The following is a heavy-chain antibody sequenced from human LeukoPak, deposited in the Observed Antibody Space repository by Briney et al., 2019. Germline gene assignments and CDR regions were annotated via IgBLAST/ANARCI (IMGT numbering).Heavy chain of an antibody. J-gene: IGHJ4*02. Sequence: GSLRLSCTASGFSFGDYVVSWFRQAPGKGLGWVGFIRSKAYGGTTEYAASVKGRFTISRDDSKNIAYLQMNSLKTEDTAVYYCTRAGPYGEIKFDYWGQGTLVTVSS. CDR1: GFSFGDYV. V-gene: IGHV3-49*03. D-gene: IGHD4-17*01. CDR3: TRAGPYGEIKFDY. CDR2: IRSKAYGGTT.